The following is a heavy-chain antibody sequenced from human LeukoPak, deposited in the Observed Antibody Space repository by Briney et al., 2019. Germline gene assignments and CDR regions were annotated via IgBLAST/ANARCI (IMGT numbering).Heavy chain of an antibody. CDR1: GGSFSGYY. D-gene: IGHD3-22*01. J-gene: IGHJ4*02. CDR3: ARIFGYDSSGYYHHDFDY. V-gene: IGHV4-34*01. CDR2: INHSGST. Sequence: SETLSLTCAVYGGSFSGYYWSWIRQPPGKGLEWIGEINHSGSTNYNPSLMSRVTISVDTSKNQFSLKLSSVAAADTAVYYCARIFGYDSSGYYHHDFDYWGQGTLVTVSS.